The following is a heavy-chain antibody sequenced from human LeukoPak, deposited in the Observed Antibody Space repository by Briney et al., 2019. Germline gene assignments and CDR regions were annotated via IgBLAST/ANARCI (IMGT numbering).Heavy chain of an antibody. J-gene: IGHJ4*02. D-gene: IGHD3-10*01. Sequence: ASVKVSCKASGYTFTSYGISWVRQAPGQGLEWMGWISAYNGNTNYAQKLQGRVTMTTDTSTSTAYMELRSLRSDDTAVYYCAGDNYYGSGSYFPEYYFDYWGQGTLVTVSS. CDR3: AGDNYYGSGSYFPEYYFDY. V-gene: IGHV1-18*01. CDR2: ISAYNGNT. CDR1: GYTFTSYG.